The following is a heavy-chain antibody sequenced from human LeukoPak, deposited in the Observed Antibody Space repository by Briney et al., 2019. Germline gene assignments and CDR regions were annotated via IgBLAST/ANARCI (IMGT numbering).Heavy chain of an antibody. CDR3: ARXEXSXXSGXYGYNWFDP. V-gene: IGHV4-61*02. Sequence: TXTVSGVSISSGSYYWGWIRQPAGKGLEWIGRIYTSGSTNYHPSLKSRVTIAVDTSKIQFSLKLSAVTAADAAVDXXARXEXSXXSGXYGYNWFDPWGQGTLVTVPS. CDR2: IYTSGST. CDR1: GVSISSGSYY. J-gene: IGHJ5*02. D-gene: IGHD6-19*01.